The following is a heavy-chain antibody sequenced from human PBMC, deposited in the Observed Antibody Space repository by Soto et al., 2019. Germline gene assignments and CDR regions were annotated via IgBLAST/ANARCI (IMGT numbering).Heavy chain of an antibody. D-gene: IGHD2-8*01. CDR2: IFPGDSDT. V-gene: IGHV5-51*01. CDR1: GYSFTNYW. CDR3: ARRGGYCSNGVCYINYYYGMDV. Sequence: GESLKISCKGSGYSFTNYWIGWVRQMPGKGLEWMGIIFPGDSDTRYSPSFQGQVTISADRSSSTAYLQWSSLKASDTAMYYCARRGGYCSNGVCYINYYYGMDVWGRGTTVTVSS. J-gene: IGHJ6*02.